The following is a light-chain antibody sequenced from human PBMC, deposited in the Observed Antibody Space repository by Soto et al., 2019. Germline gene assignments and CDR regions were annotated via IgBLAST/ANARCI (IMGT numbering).Light chain of an antibody. CDR2: DAS. V-gene: IGKV3-11*01. CDR1: QSVGRY. CDR3: QQRSNGPPLA. J-gene: IGKJ4*01. Sequence: EIVLTQSPSTLSLSPGETVTISCRASQSVGRYLAWYQQKPGQDPRLLIYDASTRSTGIPARFSGSGSGTDFTLTTSSLEPADFAGNYCQQRSNGPPLAFGGGTKVEIK.